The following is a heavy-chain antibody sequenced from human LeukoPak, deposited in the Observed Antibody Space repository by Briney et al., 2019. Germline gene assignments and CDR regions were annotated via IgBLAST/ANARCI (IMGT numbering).Heavy chain of an antibody. Sequence: PSETLSLTCTVSGDSISSGTYFWGWIRQPPGKGLEWIGSIYYSGITYYNPSLEGRVTMSVDTSKNQFFLMLSSVTAADTAVYYCARHSAGYNDDLPTPYYFDYWGQGTLVPVSS. CDR1: GDSISSGTYF. CDR2: IYYSGIT. J-gene: IGHJ4*02. CDR3: ARHSAGYNDDLPTPYYFDY. V-gene: IGHV4-39*01. D-gene: IGHD5-18*01.